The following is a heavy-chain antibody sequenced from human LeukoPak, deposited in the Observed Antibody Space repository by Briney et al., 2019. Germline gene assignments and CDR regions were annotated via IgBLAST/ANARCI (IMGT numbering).Heavy chain of an antibody. D-gene: IGHD3-22*01. CDR1: GYSFTSYW. CDR2: IYPGDSDT. J-gene: IGHJ4*02. Sequence: GESLKISCKGSGYSFTSYWIGWVRQMPGKGLEWMGIIYPGDSDTRYSPSFQGQVTISADKSISTAYLQWSSLKASDTAMYYRATPKYYYDSSGYHYTGYWGQGTLVTVSS. CDR3: ATPKYYYDSSGYHYTGY. V-gene: IGHV5-51*01.